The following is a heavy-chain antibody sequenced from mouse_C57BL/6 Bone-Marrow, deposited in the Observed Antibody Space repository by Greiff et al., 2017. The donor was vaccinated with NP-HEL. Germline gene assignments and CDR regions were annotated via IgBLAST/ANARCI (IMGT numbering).Heavy chain of an antibody. Sequence: VQLKESGPELVKPGASVKIPCKASGYTFTDYNMDWVKQSHGKSLEWIGDINPNNGGTIYNQKFKGKATLTVDKSSSTAYMELRSLTSEDTAVYYCARWPTLDYYAMDYWGQGTSVTVSS. CDR2: INPNNGGT. D-gene: IGHD2-10*01. CDR3: ARWPTLDYYAMDY. CDR1: GYTFTDYN. V-gene: IGHV1-18*01. J-gene: IGHJ4*01.